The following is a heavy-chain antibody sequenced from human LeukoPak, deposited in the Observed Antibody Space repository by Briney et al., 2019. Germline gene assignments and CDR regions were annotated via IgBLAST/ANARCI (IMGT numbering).Heavy chain of an antibody. CDR2: IYSGGST. CDR3: AREDGHTMTIDY. CDR1: GFTVSSNY. D-gene: IGHD3-22*01. J-gene: IGHJ4*02. V-gene: IGHV3-53*01. Sequence: GGSLRLSCAASGFTVSSNYMSWVRQAPGKGLEWVSVIYSGGSTYYADSVKSRFTISRDNSKNTLYLQMNSLRAEDTAVYYCAREDGHTMTIDYWGQGTLVTVSS.